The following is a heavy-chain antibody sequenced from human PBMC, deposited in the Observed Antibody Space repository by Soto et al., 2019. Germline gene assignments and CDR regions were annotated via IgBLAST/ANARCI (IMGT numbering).Heavy chain of an antibody. Sequence: PSETLSLTCAVYGGSFSGYYWSWIRQPPGKGLEWIGEINHSGSTNYNPSLKSRVTISVDTSKNQFSLGLSSVTAADTAVYYCARSNPYCSSTSCYEISYYYYMDVWGKGTTVTVSS. D-gene: IGHD2-2*01. J-gene: IGHJ6*03. V-gene: IGHV4-34*01. CDR1: GGSFSGYY. CDR2: INHSGST. CDR3: ARSNPYCSSTSCYEISYYYYMDV.